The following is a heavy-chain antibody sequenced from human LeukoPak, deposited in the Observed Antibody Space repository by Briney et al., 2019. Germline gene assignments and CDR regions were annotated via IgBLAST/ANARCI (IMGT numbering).Heavy chain of an antibody. V-gene: IGHV3-53*01. Sequence: GGSLRLSCAASGFTVSSNYMTWVRQAPGKGLEWVSVIYSGGNTYYADSVKGRFAISRDNAKNSLYLQMNSLRAEDTAVYYCARRRDFIDYGGQGTLVTVSS. CDR1: GFTVSSNY. CDR3: ARRRDFIDY. J-gene: IGHJ4*02. CDR2: IYSGGNT. D-gene: IGHD3/OR15-3a*01.